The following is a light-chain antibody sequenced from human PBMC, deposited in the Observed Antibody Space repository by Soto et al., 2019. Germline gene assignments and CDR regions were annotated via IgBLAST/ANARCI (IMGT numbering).Light chain of an antibody. J-gene: IGKJ3*01. CDR3: HQYDNLPLT. CDR2: GAS. V-gene: IGKV3-15*01. Sequence: ERVMTQSPATLSVSPGERATLSCRASQSVGSNLAWYQQKPGHAPRLLIFGASSRPTGVPARFSGSGSGTEFTLNINSLQSEDFAVYFCHQYDNLPLTFGHGTKVDIK. CDR1: QSVGSN.